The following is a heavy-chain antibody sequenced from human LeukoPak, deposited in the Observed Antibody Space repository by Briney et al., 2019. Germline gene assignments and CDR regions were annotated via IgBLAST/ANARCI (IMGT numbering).Heavy chain of an antibody. D-gene: IGHD3-16*02. Sequence: GGSLRLSCAASGFTFRSYGMSWVRQAPGKGLEWVSVISGSGATTYHADSVRGRFAISRDNSKSTLYLQMNSLRAEDTAVYYCAKGQKLFGGIIVFIDYWGQAVLVTVSS. CDR1: GFTFRSYG. V-gene: IGHV3-23*01. CDR2: ISGSGATT. J-gene: IGHJ4*02. CDR3: AKGQKLFGGIIVFIDY.